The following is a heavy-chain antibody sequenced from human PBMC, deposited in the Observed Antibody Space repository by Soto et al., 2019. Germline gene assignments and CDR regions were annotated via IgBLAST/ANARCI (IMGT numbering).Heavy chain of an antibody. CDR2: ISAYNGNT. CDR3: ARANVLRFLEWLLSDYGMDV. Sequence: ASVKVSCKASGYTFTSSGISWVRQAPGQGLEWMGWISAYNGNTNYAQKLQGRVTMTTDTSTSTAYMELRSLRSDDTAVYYCARANVLRFLEWLLSDYGMDVWGQGTTVTVSS. D-gene: IGHD3-3*01. J-gene: IGHJ6*02. CDR1: GYTFTSSG. V-gene: IGHV1-18*01.